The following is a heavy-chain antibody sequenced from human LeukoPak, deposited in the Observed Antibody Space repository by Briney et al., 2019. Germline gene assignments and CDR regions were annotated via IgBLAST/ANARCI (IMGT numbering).Heavy chain of an antibody. CDR3: ARDQGWVGVSVSLDL. CDR2: MFIRGSA. D-gene: IGHD3-3*01. J-gene: IGHJ5*02. Sequence: SETLSLTCTVSGGSISSHYWNWIRQPAGKGLEWIGRMFIRGSANYSPSLKSRVSMSLDKSRSQFSLNLSSVTAADTAVYYCARDQGWVGVSVSLDLWGPGTLVTVSS. CDR1: GGSISSHY. V-gene: IGHV4-4*07.